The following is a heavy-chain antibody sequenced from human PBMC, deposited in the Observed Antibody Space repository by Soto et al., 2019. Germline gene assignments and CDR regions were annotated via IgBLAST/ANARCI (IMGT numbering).Heavy chain of an antibody. CDR3: ARTMPAAKDYFDF. J-gene: IGHJ4*02. Sequence: SQTLSLTCVISGDSVSSNSAAWTWIRLSPSRGLEWLGRTYYRSQWFTHYAESLKSRITINPDTSKNQFSLQLNSVTPEDTAVYYCARTMPAAKDYFDFWGQGTLVTVSS. CDR2: TYYRSQWFT. D-gene: IGHD2-2*01. CDR1: GDSVSSNSAA. V-gene: IGHV6-1*01.